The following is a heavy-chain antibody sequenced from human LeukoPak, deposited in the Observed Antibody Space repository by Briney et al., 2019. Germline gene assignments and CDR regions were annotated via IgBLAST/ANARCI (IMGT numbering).Heavy chain of an antibody. D-gene: IGHD2-15*01. CDR2: IYYSDST. V-gene: IGHV4-59*01. Sequence: SETLSLTCAVSGGSISDYIWGWVRQPPGKGLESIVYIYYSDSTNYKPSPKSRVTASLDTPQNQFSPTLCSVTAAHTPVYISGRLPGSAEYRHYYYMHVWGKGTTVTVS. CDR3: GRLPGSAEYRHYYYMHV. J-gene: IGHJ6*03. CDR1: GGSISDYI.